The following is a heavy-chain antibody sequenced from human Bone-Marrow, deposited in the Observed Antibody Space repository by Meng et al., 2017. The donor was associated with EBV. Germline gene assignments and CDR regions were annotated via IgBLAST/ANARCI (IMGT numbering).Heavy chain of an antibody. Sequence: QLGLQESGPGLVTPSGPLSLPFSVSGASISSTTYYWGWIRQSPGKGLEWIGSMSYSSRTTSYNASLKTRVSISIDSSKNQFSLRLQSVTAADTAVYYCATSYGYTSTYWGPGTLVTVSS. CDR1: GASISSTTYY. V-gene: IGHV4-39*07. J-gene: IGHJ4*02. CDR3: ATSYGYTSTY. CDR2: MSYSSRTT. D-gene: IGHD5-18*01.